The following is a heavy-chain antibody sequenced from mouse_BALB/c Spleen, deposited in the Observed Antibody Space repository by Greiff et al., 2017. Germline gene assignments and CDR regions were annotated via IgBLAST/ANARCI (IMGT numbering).Heavy chain of an antibody. J-gene: IGHJ4*01. CDR2: ISSGGSYT. V-gene: IGHV5-9-4*01. D-gene: IGHD1-1*01. Sequence: EVKLVESGGGLVKPGGSLKLSCAASGFTFSDYYMYWVRQSPEKRLEWVAEISSGGSYTYYPDTVTGRFTISRDNAKNTLYLEMSSLRSEDTAMYYCARDGPLLLRAMDYWGQGTSVTVSS. CDR1: GFTFSDYY. CDR3: ARDGPLLLRAMDY.